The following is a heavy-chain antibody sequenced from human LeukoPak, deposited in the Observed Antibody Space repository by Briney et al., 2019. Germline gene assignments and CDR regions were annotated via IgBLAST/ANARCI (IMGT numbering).Heavy chain of an antibody. J-gene: IGHJ4*02. Sequence: GGSLRLSWAASGFTFSSYSMNWVRQAPGKGLEWVSSISSSSSYIYYADSVKGRFTISRDNSKNTLYLQVNSLRAEDTAIYYCARVKGETPAFDFWGQGTLVTVSS. D-gene: IGHD3-10*01. CDR1: GFTFSSYS. CDR3: ARVKGETPAFDF. CDR2: ISSSSSYI. V-gene: IGHV3-21*04.